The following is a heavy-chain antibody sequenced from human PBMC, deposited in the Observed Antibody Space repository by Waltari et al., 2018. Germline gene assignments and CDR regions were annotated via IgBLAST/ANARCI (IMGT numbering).Heavy chain of an antibody. CDR1: GYGITTYG. D-gene: IGHD6-19*01. CDR3: ARDKGEVAGMDY. CDR2: ISSYNLNT. V-gene: IGHV1-18*04. Sequence: QVQLVQSGVEMRRPGASVKVSCKASGYGITTYGVSWVRQAPGQGLEWLGWISSYNLNTNSAPKFQLRVTMTTDSSTNTAYMELGSLTADDTAVYYCARDKGEVAGMDYWGQGTLVTVSS. J-gene: IGHJ4*02.